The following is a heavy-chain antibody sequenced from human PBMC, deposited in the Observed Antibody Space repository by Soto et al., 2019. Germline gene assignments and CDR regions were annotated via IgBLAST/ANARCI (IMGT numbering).Heavy chain of an antibody. D-gene: IGHD3-22*01. CDR2: IWYDGSNK. Sequence: PGGSLRLSCAASGFTFSSYGMHWVRQAPGKGLEWVAVIWYDGSNKYYADSVKGRFTISRDNSKNTLYLQMNSLRAEDTAVYYCARDAYYYDSSGYPSLDYWGQGTLVTVSS. J-gene: IGHJ4*02. CDR3: ARDAYYYDSSGYPSLDY. CDR1: GFTFSSYG. V-gene: IGHV3-33*01.